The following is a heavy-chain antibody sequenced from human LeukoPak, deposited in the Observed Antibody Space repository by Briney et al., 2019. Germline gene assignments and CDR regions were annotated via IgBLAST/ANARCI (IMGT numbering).Heavy chain of an antibody. V-gene: IGHV3-66*01. CDR1: GFTVSNNY. Sequence: HPGGSLRLSCAASGFTVSNNYMSWVRQTPGKGLEWVSLIYSGGSTYYADSVKGRFTISRDNSKNTLYLQMNSLRAEDTAVYYCRWEPKYWGQGTLVTVSS. J-gene: IGHJ4*02. CDR3: RWEPKY. CDR2: IYSGGST. D-gene: IGHD1-26*01.